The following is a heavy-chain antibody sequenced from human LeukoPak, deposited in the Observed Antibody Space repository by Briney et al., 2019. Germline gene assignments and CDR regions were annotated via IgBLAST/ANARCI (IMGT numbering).Heavy chain of an antibody. CDR1: GFIFSHYG. CDR3: ARDAQRGFDYSNSLRY. D-gene: IGHD4-11*01. CDR2: IWSDGSNR. V-gene: IGHV3-33*01. Sequence: GRSLRLSCAASGFIFSHYGMHWVRQAPGKGLEWAAVIWSDGSNRFYAGSVNGRFTIFRDNDQNTVFLQMNSLRAEDTAMYYCARDAQRGFDYSNSLRYWGQGTLVTVSS. J-gene: IGHJ4*02.